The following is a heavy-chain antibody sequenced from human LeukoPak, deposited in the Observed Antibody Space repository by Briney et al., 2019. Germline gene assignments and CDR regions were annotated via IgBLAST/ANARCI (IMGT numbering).Heavy chain of an antibody. CDR2: ISNNGGYT. J-gene: IGHJ4*02. Sequence: GGSLRLSCAASGFTFSSSAMSWVRQAPGKGLEWVSAISNNGGYTYYADSVKGRFTISRDNSKNTLYLQMNSLRAEDTAVYYCAKDYYGDYDYWGQGTLVTVSS. CDR3: AKDYYGDYDY. V-gene: IGHV3-23*01. D-gene: IGHD4-17*01. CDR1: GFTFSSSA.